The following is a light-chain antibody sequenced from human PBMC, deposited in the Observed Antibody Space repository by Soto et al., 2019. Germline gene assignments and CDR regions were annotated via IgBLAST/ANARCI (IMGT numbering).Light chain of an antibody. Sequence: DIVMIQSPDSLAVSLGERATINCKSSQSVLYSSNNKNYLAWYQQKPGQPPKLLIYWASTRESGVPDRFSGSGSGTDFTLTITSLQAEDVAVYYCQQYLSTPLSFGGGTKVEVK. CDR2: WAS. CDR1: QSVLYSSNNKNY. V-gene: IGKV4-1*01. CDR3: QQYLSTPLS. J-gene: IGKJ4*01.